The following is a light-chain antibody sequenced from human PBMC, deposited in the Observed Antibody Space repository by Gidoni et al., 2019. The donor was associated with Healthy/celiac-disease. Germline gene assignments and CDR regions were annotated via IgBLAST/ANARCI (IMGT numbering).Light chain of an antibody. CDR2: GAS. CDR3: QQYGSSPYT. V-gene: IGKV3-20*01. J-gene: IGKJ2*01. CDR1: QSDSSSY. Sequence: EIVLTQSPGTLSLSPGERATLSCRASQSDSSSYLAWYQQKPGQDPRLLIYGASSRATGIPDRFSGSGSGTDFTLTISRLEPEDFAVYYCQQYGSSPYTFGQGTKLEIK.